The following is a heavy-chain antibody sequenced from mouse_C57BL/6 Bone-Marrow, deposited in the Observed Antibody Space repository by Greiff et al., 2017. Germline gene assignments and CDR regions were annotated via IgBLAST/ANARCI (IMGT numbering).Heavy chain of an antibody. CDR2: ISDGGSYT. J-gene: IGHJ2*01. CDR1: GFTFSSYA. D-gene: IGHD2-3*01. CDR3: ARDLDGYYGVYFDN. V-gene: IGHV5-4*01. Sequence: EVQRVESGGGLVKPGGSLKLSCAASGFTFSSYAMSWVRQTPEKRLEWVATISDGGSYTYYPDNVKGRFTISRDNAKKNLYLQMSHLKSEDTAMYYCARDLDGYYGVYFDNWGQGTTLTVSS.